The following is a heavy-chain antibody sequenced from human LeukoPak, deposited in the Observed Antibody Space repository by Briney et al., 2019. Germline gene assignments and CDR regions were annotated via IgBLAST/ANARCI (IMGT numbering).Heavy chain of an antibody. CDR1: GYTFTSYD. J-gene: IGHJ4*02. Sequence: ASVKVPCKASGYTFTSYDINWVRQATGQGLEWMGWMNPNSGNTGYAQKFQGRVTITRNTSISTAYMELSSLRSEDTAVYYCARSDSSGWIPDYWGQGTLVTVSS. V-gene: IGHV1-8*03. CDR3: ARSDSSGWIPDY. D-gene: IGHD6-19*01. CDR2: MNPNSGNT.